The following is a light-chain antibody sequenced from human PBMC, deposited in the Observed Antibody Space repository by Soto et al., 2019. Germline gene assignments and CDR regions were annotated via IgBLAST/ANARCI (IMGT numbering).Light chain of an antibody. CDR2: DAS. CDR1: QDISNY. J-gene: IGKJ1*01. V-gene: IGKV1-33*01. CDR3: QQYDNLPRWT. Sequence: DIQMTQSPSSLSASVGDRVTITCQASQDISNYLNWYQQKPGKAPKLLIYDASNLETGVPSRFSGSGSGTEFTFTIISLRPEDITTYYCQQYDNLPRWTFGQGTKVEI.